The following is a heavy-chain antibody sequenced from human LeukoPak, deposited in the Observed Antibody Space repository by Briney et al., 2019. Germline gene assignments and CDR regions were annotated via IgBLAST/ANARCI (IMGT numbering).Heavy chain of an antibody. CDR1: GFTFSSYG. V-gene: IGHV3-30*03. CDR2: ISYDGSNK. D-gene: IGHD2-15*01. Sequence: GGSLRLSCAASGFTFSSYGMHWVRQAPGKGLEWVAVISYDGSNKCYADSVKGRFTISRDNSKNTLYLQMNSLRAEDTAVYYCARENIVVVVAATVFDYWGQGTLVTVSS. J-gene: IGHJ4*02. CDR3: ARENIVVVVAATVFDY.